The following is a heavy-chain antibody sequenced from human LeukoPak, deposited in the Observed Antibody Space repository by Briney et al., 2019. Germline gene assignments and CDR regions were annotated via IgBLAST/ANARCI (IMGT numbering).Heavy chain of an antibody. CDR1: GFTFSSYAM. CDR3: ARGGSSGYYYVFDY. V-gene: IGHV4-4*02. CDR2: IYHSGST. Sequence: PGGSLRLSCAASGFTFSSYAMSWVRQPPGKGLEWIGEIYHSGSTNYNPSLKSRVTISVDKSKNQFSLRLSSVTAADTAVYYCARGGSSGYYYVFDYWGQGTLVTVSS. J-gene: IGHJ4*02. D-gene: IGHD3-22*01.